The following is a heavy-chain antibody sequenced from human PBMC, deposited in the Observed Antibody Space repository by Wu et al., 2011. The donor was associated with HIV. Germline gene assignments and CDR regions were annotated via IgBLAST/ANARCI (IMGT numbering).Heavy chain of an antibody. V-gene: IGHV1-69-2*01. CDR2: INLENGEA. CDR1: GRALTDHR. J-gene: IGHJ5*02. D-gene: IGHD2-2*01. Sequence: DVHIVQSGAEVEMPGSSMKISCAVSGRALTDHRIHWVQQAPERGLDWMGLINLENGEATYAEKFQGRITVTANTSIGTAYLEMTNMRSEDTAVYYCATAPPQFCTTSRCVGYWFDPWGQGTLVTVSS. CDR3: ATAPPQFCTTSRCVGYWFDP.